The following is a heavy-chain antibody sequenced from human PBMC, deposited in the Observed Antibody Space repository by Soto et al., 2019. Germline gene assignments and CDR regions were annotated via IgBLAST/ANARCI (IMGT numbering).Heavy chain of an antibody. D-gene: IGHD3-9*01. CDR3: VRGGGYYHMSKGYDY. CDR2: MNPNSGNT. J-gene: IGHJ4*02. V-gene: IGHV1-8*01. CDR1: GYTFTNYD. Sequence: RASVKVSCKASGYTFTNYDSNWVRQATGQGLEWMGWMNPNSGNTACAQKFQGRLSMTRNTSISTAYMELDSLRSEDTAVYYCVRGGGYYHMSKGYDYWGPGTLLTFSS.